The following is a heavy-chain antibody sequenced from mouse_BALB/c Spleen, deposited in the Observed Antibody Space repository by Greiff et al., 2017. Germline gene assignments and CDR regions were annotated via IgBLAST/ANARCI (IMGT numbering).Heavy chain of an antibody. CDR1: GFTFSDYY. CDR2: ISDGGSYT. J-gene: IGHJ4*01. D-gene: IGHD1-1*01. CDR3: ARGTTVGGYAMDY. Sequence: EVQRVESGGGLVKPGGSLKLSCAASGFTFSDYYMYWVRQTPEKRLEWVATISDGGSYTYYPDSVKGRFTISRDNAKNNLYLQMSSLKSEDTAMYYCARGTTVGGYAMDYWGQGASVTVSS. V-gene: IGHV5-4*02.